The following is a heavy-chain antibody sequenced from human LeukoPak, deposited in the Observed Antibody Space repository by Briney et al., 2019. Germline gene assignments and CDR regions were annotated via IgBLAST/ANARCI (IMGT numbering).Heavy chain of an antibody. Sequence: GGSLRLSCAASGFSFGSYWIAWVRQAPGKGLEWVANIKEDGSEKYYVDSVEGRFTISRDNAKNSLSLQMSSLRAEDTAMYYCARSTAGFDYWGQGTLVTVSS. CDR3: ARSTAGFDY. J-gene: IGHJ4*02. D-gene: IGHD1-1*01. CDR1: GFSFGSYW. V-gene: IGHV3-7*01. CDR2: IKEDGSEK.